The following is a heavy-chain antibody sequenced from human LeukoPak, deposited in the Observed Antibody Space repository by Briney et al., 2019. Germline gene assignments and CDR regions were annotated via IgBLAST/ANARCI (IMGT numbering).Heavy chain of an antibody. J-gene: IGHJ5*02. V-gene: IGHV4-39*02. CDR1: GDSISADNHY. D-gene: IGHD1-26*01. CDR3: ARRFAHRSRWFDP. CDR2: IYYSGST. Sequence: PSETLSLTCTASGDSISADNHYWGWIRQPPGKGLEWIGNIYYSGSTHYNPSLKSRVIISIDTSNNLFSLRLSSVTAADTAVYYCARRFAHRSRWFDPWGQGTLVTVSS.